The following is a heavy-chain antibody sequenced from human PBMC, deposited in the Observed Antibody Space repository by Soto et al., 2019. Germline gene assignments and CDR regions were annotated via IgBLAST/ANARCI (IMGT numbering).Heavy chain of an antibody. CDR2: IYHSGST. J-gene: IGHJ4*02. D-gene: IGHD6-19*01. CDR3: ARVRSGCGIDY. CDR1: GGSISSGGYS. V-gene: IGHV4-30-2*01. Sequence: QLQLQESGSGLVKPSQTLSLTCAVSGGSISSGGYSWSWIRQPPGKGLEYIGYIYHSGSTYYNPSLKSRVTISVDRSKNQFSLKLISVTDADTAVYYCARVRSGCGIDYWGQGTLVTVYS.